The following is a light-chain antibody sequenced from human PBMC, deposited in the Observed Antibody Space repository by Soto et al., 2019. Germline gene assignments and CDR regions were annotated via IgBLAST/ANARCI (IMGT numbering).Light chain of an antibody. CDR2: GAT. J-gene: IGKJ5*01. Sequence: DIVMTQSPATLSVSPGERATLSCRASQSLNTRLAWYQQKPGQAPRLLISGATARAPGIPARFSGSGSGTEFTLTTSSLEPEDFAVYYCQQRSNWPPTFGQGTRLEIK. V-gene: IGKV3-15*01. CDR3: QQRSNWPPT. CDR1: QSLNTR.